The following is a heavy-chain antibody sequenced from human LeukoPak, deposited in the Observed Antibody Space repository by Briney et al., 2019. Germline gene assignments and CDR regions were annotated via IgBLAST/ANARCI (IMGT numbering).Heavy chain of an antibody. D-gene: IGHD3-10*01. CDR1: GGSISSYY. J-gene: IGHJ5*02. CDR2: IYYSGST. Sequence: SETLSLTCTVSGGSISSYYWSWIRQPPGKGLEWIGYIYYSGSTNYNPSLKSRVTISVDTSKNQFSLKLTSVTAADTAVYYCARERNFVVRRHTADWFDPWGQGTLVTVSS. V-gene: IGHV4-59*01. CDR3: ARERNFVVRRHTADWFDP.